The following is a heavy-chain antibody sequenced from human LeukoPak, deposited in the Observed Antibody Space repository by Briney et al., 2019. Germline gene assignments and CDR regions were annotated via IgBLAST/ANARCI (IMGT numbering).Heavy chain of an antibody. CDR1: GGSFSGYY. D-gene: IGHD2-2*01. CDR2: INHSGST. CDR3: ARGRRYCSSTSCYWYYFDY. V-gene: IGHV4-34*01. J-gene: IGHJ4*02. Sequence: KPLETLSLTCAVYGGSFSGYYWSWIRQPPGKGLEWIGEINHSGSTNYNPSLKSRVTISVDTSKNQFSLKLSSVTAADTAVYYCARGRRYCSSTSCYWYYFDYWGQGTLVTVSS.